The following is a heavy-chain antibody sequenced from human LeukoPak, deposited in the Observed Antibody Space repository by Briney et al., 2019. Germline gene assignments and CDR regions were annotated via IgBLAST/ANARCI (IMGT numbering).Heavy chain of an antibody. J-gene: IGHJ5*02. CDR2: IREERGQE. CDR3: ASLDTAKQPLANH. Sequence: GGSLRLSCVASGLAVSNHWMSWVRQAPGKGLEWVANIREERGQEYYVDSVKGRFTISKNSAKNSLYLQMNTLRVEDTAMYYCASLDTAKQPLANHWGQGTLVTVSS. D-gene: IGHD5-18*01. CDR1: GLAVSNHW. V-gene: IGHV3-7*03.